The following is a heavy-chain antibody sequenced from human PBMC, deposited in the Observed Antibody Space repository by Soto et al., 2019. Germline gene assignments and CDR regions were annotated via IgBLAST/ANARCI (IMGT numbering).Heavy chain of an antibody. CDR2: ISDNGTT. J-gene: IGHJ4*02. Sequence: QVQLQESGPGLVKPSETLSLTCTVSGASVRSGSNYWSWVRQPPGRGLEWIGYISDNGTTNYNPSLKGRVTMSVDTSKNQFPLKLNSLTAADTAVYYCARVEDYGDYFDYWCQGTLVTISS. V-gene: IGHV4-61*01. D-gene: IGHD4-17*01. CDR1: GASVRSGSNY. CDR3: ARVEDYGDYFDY.